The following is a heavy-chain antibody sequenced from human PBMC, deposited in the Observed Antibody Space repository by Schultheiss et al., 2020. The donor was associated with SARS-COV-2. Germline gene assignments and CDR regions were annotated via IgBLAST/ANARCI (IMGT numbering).Heavy chain of an antibody. CDR3: ATTTVTTIGNWFDP. Sequence: SETLSLTCAVSGGSISSGGYSWSWIRQPPGKGLEWIGYIYHSGSTYYNPSLKSRVTISVDTSKNQFSLKLSSVTAADTAVYYCATTTVTTIGNWFDPWGQGTRVTVSS. V-gene: IGHV4-30-2*05. J-gene: IGHJ5*02. CDR1: GGSISSGGYS. CDR2: IYHSGST. D-gene: IGHD4-17*01.